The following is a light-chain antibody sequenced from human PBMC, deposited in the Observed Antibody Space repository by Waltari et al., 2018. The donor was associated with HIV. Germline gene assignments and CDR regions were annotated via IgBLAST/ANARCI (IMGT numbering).Light chain of an antibody. Sequence: SYVLTQPPSVSVAPGKTATITCGGNNIGSKSVQWTQKKHGQAPMLVIYYENDRPSGIPERFSGSISGTTATLTISRVEAGDEADYYCQVWDSGSDQVVFGGGTKLTVL. CDR2: YEN. J-gene: IGLJ2*01. V-gene: IGLV3-21*04. CDR3: QVWDSGSDQVV. CDR1: NIGSKS.